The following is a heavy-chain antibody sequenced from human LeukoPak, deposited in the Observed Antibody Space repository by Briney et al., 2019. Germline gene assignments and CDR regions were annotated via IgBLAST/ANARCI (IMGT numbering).Heavy chain of an antibody. CDR3: AKFTGKDVLRLRFDP. CDR2: ISGSGGST. CDR1: GFTFSSYA. V-gene: IGHV3-23*01. D-gene: IGHD3-3*01. Sequence: GGSLRLSCAASGFTFSSYAMSWVRQAPGKGLEWVSAISGSGGSTYYADSVKGRFTISRDNSKNTLYLQMNSLRAEDTAVYYCAKFTGKDVLRLRFDPWGQGTLVTVSS. J-gene: IGHJ5*02.